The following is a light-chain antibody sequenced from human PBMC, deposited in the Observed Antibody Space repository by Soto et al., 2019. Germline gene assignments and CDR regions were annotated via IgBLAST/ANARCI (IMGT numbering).Light chain of an antibody. Sequence: QAVVTQPPSVSGAPGQRVTISCTGSRSNIGAGYDVHWYQQLPRAAPKLLMYANNNRPSGVPVRFSASKSGTSASLAITGLQADDEADYYRQTYDSGLNVVVFGGGTKLTVL. CDR2: ANN. V-gene: IGLV1-40*01. CDR3: QTYDSGLNVVV. CDR1: RSNIGAGYD. J-gene: IGLJ2*01.